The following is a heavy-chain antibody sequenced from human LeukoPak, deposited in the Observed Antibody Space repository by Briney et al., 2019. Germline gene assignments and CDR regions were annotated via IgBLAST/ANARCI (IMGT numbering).Heavy chain of an antibody. J-gene: IGHJ4*02. CDR3: ADLGSRD. V-gene: IGHV3-7*01. CDR1: GFTFSSAL. D-gene: IGHD3-16*01. Sequence: GGSLRLSCAASGFTFSSALMTWVRQAPGKGLEWVATIKDDGSDKYYVDSVKGRFTISRDNAKKSLWLQMNSLRVEDTAMYYCADLGSRDWGQGTLVTVSS. CDR2: IKDDGSDK.